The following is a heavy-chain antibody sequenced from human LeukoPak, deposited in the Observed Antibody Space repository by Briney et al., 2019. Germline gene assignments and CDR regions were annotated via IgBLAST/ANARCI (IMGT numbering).Heavy chain of an antibody. V-gene: IGHV3-30*18. J-gene: IGHJ5*02. CDR2: ISYDGSNK. D-gene: IGHD6-19*01. CDR3: AKGSGSGWYLDWFDP. CDR1: GFTFSSYG. Sequence: GGSLRLSCAASGFTFSSYGMHWVRQAPGKGLEWVAVISYDGSNKYYADSVKGRFTISRDNSKNTLYLQMNSLRAVDTAVYYCAKGSGSGWYLDWFDPWGQGTLVTVSS.